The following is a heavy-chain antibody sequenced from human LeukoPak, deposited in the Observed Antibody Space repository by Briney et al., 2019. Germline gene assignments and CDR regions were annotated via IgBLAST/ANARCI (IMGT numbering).Heavy chain of an antibody. D-gene: IGHD3-22*01. CDR3: ARGHDSSGYYYYYYGMDV. CDR1: GYTFTSYY. Sequence: ASVKVSCKASGYTFTSYYMHWVRQAPGQGLEWMGIINPSGGSTSYAQKFQGRVTMTRNTTISTAYMELSSLRSEDTAVYYCARGHDSSGYYYYYYGMDVWGQGTTVTVSS. V-gene: IGHV1-46*01. J-gene: IGHJ6*02. CDR2: INPSGGST.